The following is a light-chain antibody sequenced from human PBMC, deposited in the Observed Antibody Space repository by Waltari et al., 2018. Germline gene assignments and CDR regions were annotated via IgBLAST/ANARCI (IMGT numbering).Light chain of an antibody. CDR1: QSISRY. Sequence: EIMLTQSPGXLSLSPGERAPLSCRARQSISRYLAWYQHKPGQAPRLLIYDASSRATGIPDRFSGSGSGTDFSLTISRLEPEDFAVYYCQKYGSLPATFGQGTKVEIK. V-gene: IGKV3-20*01. CDR3: QKYGSLPAT. J-gene: IGKJ1*01. CDR2: DAS.